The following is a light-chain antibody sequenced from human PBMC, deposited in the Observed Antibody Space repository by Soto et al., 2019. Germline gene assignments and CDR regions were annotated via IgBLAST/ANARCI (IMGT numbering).Light chain of an antibody. CDR3: ISYAGSNKPA. V-gene: IGLV2-8*01. CDR1: SSDVGGYNY. CDR2: DAN. Sequence: QSALTQPPSASGSPGQSVAISCSGTSSDVGGYNYVSWYQQHPGKAPKLMLYDANKRPSGVPDRFSGSKSGNTASLTVSGLQAEDEADYYCISYAGSNKPAFGGGTKLTVL. J-gene: IGLJ2*01.